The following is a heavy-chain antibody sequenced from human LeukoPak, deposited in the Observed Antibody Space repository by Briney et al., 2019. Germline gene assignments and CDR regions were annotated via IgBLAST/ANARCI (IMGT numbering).Heavy chain of an antibody. Sequence: GGSLRLSCAASGFTFSSYGMHWVRQAPGKGLEWVAVIWYDGSNKYYADSVKGRFTISRDNSKNTLYLQMNSLRAEDTAVYYCARDLGTYYYGSGSYYNGGDFDYWGQGTLVTVSS. J-gene: IGHJ4*02. CDR1: GFTFSSYG. V-gene: IGHV3-33*01. CDR2: IWYDGSNK. CDR3: ARDLGTYYYGSGSYYNGGDFDY. D-gene: IGHD3-10*01.